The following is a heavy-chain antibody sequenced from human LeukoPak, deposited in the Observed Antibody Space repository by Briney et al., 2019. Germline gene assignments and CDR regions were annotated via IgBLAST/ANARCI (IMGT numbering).Heavy chain of an antibody. J-gene: IGHJ4*02. Sequence: GGSLRLSCAASGFTFSSYAMIWLRQAPGKGLEWFSAISGSGGNKYYTDSVKGRFTISRDNYKNTLYLQMNSLRAEDTAVYYCAKDYDSSGYYYYFDYWGQGTLVTVSS. CDR2: ISGSGGNK. CDR1: GFTFSSYA. V-gene: IGHV3-23*01. CDR3: AKDYDSSGYYYYFDY. D-gene: IGHD3-22*01.